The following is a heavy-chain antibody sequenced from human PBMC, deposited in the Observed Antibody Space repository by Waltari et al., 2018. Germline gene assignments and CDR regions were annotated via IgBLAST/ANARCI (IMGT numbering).Heavy chain of an antibody. V-gene: IGHV3-30-3*01. Sequence: QGQLVESGGGVVQPGRSLRLSCAASGFPFAGYPRHWVRQAPGKGLEWVSVISSDGTDKYYADSVRGLLIISRDNSKSTLFLQMNSLRPEDTALYYCARDPVGSSSVRFFDHWGQGALVTVSS. D-gene: IGHD1-26*01. CDR2: ISSDGTDK. CDR3: ARDPVGSSSVRFFDH. J-gene: IGHJ4*02. CDR1: GFPFAGYP.